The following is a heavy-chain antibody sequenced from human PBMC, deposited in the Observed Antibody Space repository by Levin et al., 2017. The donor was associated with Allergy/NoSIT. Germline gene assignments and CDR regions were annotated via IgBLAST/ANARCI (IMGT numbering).Heavy chain of an antibody. D-gene: IGHD3-22*01. J-gene: IGHJ4*02. Sequence: GGSLRLSCAASGFTFSSYSMNWVRQAPGKGLEWVSYISSSSSTIYYADSVKGRFTISRDNAKNSLYLQMNSLRAEDTAVYYCARDWYYYDSSGYYGVGYFDYWGQGTLVTVSS. CDR2: ISSSSSTI. V-gene: IGHV3-48*01. CDR3: ARDWYYYDSSGYYGVGYFDY. CDR1: GFTFSSYS.